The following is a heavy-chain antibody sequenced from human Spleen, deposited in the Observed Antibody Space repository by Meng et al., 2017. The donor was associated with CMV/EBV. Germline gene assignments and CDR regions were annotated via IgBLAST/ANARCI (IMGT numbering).Heavy chain of an antibody. CDR3: ARLTNYDFWSGSPGGMDV. V-gene: IGHV4-39*01. CDR2: IHYSGKT. CDR1: GDSISSSSYY. J-gene: IGHJ6*02. Sequence: GSLRLSCTVSGDSISSSSYYWGWIRQPPGKGLEWIGNIHYSGKTYYNPSLKSRVTISVDTSKNQFSLKLSSVTAADTAVYYCARLTNYDFWSGSPGGMDVWGQGTTVTVSS. D-gene: IGHD3-3*01.